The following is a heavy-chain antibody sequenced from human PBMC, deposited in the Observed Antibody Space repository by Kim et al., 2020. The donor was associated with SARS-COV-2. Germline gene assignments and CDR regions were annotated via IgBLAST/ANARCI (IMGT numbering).Heavy chain of an antibody. CDR2: INHSGST. D-gene: IGHD3-22*01. J-gene: IGHJ4*02. CDR3: ASETYYYDSSGVDY. Sequence: SETLSLTCAVYGGSFSGYYWSWIRQPPGKGLEWIGEINHSGSTNYNPSLKSRVTISVDTSKNQFSLKLSSVTAADTAVYYCASETYYYDSSGVDYWGQGTLVTVSS. CDR1: GGSFSGYY. V-gene: IGHV4-34*01.